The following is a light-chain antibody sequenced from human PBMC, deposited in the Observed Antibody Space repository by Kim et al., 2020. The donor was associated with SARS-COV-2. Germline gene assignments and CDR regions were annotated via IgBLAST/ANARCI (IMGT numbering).Light chain of an antibody. CDR3: QQYKDWPWT. Sequence: VSPGERATLSCRASQSVRSTLAWYQQKPGQAPRLLIYYASTRATAIPARISGSGSGTEFSLTISSLQSEDFAVYYCQQYKDWPWTFGQGTKVDIK. V-gene: IGKV3-15*01. CDR1: QSVRST. CDR2: YAS. J-gene: IGKJ1*01.